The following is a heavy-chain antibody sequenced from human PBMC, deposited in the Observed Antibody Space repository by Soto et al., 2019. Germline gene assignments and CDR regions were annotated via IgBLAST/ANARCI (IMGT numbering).Heavy chain of an antibody. V-gene: IGHV5-51*01. CDR2: IYPGDSDT. CDR1: GYSFTSYW. CDR3: ARHGYYDSSGSRTYGMDV. J-gene: IGHJ6*02. Sequence: GESLKISCKGSGYSFTSYWIGWARQMPGKGLEWMGIIYPGDSDTRYSPSFQGQVTISADKSISTAYLQWSSLKASDTAMYYCARHGYYDSSGSRTYGMDVWGQGTTVTVSS. D-gene: IGHD3-22*01.